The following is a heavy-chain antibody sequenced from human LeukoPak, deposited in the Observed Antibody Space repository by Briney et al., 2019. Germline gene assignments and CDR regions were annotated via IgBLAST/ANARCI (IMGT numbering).Heavy chain of an antibody. CDR3: ARPTRLDCGGDCYSLFDY. D-gene: IGHD2-21*01. CDR1: GGTFSSYA. Sequence: SVKVSCKASGGTFSSYAISWVRQAPGQGLEWMGRIIPILGIANYAQKFQGRVTITADKSTSTAYMELSSLRSEDTAVYYCARPTRLDCGGDCYSLFDYWGQGTLVTVSS. V-gene: IGHV1-69*04. J-gene: IGHJ4*02. CDR2: IIPILGIA.